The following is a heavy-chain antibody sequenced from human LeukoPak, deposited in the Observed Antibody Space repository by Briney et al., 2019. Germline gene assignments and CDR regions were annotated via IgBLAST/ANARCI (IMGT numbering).Heavy chain of an antibody. Sequence: PSETLSLTCAVYGGSFSGYYWSWIRQPPGKGLEWIGEINHSGSTNYNPSLKSRVTISVDTSKNQFSLKLSSVTAADTAVYYCARGPSPYIAAAGSRYYFDYWGQGTLVTVSS. D-gene: IGHD6-13*01. CDR3: ARGPSPYIAAAGSRYYFDY. J-gene: IGHJ4*02. CDR2: INHSGST. V-gene: IGHV4-34*01. CDR1: GGSFSGYY.